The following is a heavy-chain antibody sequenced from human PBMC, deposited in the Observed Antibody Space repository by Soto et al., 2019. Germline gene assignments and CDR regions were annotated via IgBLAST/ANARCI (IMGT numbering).Heavy chain of an antibody. CDR3: AKGEYYYGSGSPYYGMDV. J-gene: IGHJ6*02. Sequence: WWSLRLSCAASGFTFSNYGMHWFRQAPGKGLEWVAVISYDGSNKYYADSVKGRFTISRDNSKNTLYLQMNSLRDEDTAVYYCAKGEYYYGSGSPYYGMDVWGQGTTVTVSS. V-gene: IGHV3-30*18. D-gene: IGHD3-10*01. CDR1: GFTFSNYG. CDR2: ISYDGSNK.